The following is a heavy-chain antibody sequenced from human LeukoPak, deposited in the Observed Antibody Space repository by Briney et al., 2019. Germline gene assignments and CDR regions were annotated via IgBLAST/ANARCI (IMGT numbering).Heavy chain of an antibody. CDR3: ARRGYYGSGSYFFDY. V-gene: IGHV4-34*01. Sequence: TTSETLSLTCAVYGGSFSGYYWSWIRQPPGKRLEWIGEINHSGSTNYNPSLKSRVTISVDTSKNQFSLKLSPVTAADTAVYYCARRGYYGSGSYFFDYWGQGTLVTVSS. D-gene: IGHD3-10*01. CDR2: INHSGST. CDR1: GGSFSGYY. J-gene: IGHJ4*02.